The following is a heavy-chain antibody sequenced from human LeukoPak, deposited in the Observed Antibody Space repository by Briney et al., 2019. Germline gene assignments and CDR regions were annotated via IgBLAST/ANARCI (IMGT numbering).Heavy chain of an antibody. CDR1: GDSVSSNSAS. CDR3: AKLGDSST. J-gene: IGHJ5*02. V-gene: IGHV6-1*01. Sequence: SQTLSLTCAISGDSVSSNSASWSWIRQSPSRGLEWLGRTYYRSKWYNDYAVSVKSRIIINPDTSKNQFSLQLNSVTPEDTAVYYCAKLGDSSTWGQGTLVTVSS. D-gene: IGHD6-19*01. CDR2: TYYRSKWYN.